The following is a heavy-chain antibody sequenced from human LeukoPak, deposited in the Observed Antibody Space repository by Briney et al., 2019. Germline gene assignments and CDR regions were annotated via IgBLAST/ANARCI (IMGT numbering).Heavy chain of an antibody. J-gene: IGHJ4*02. CDR2: ISNDGRST. V-gene: IGHV3-74*01. D-gene: IGHD3-10*01. CDR3: TRGREGNYGLFDS. CDR1: GFSFNSHW. Sequence: PGGSLRLSCAASGFSFNSHWMHWVRQAPGSGLVWVSRISNDGRSTSFADSVKGRFTISRDNAKNTLYLQMNSLSAEDTAVYYCTRGREGNYGLFDSWGQGTLVTVSS.